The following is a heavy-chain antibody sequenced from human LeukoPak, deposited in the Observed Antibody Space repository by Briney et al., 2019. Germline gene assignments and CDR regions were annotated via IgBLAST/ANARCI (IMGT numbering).Heavy chain of an antibody. CDR3: ARGGLQFIDY. Sequence: GGSLRLSCAATGFTFSSYAMHWVRQAPGKGLEWVAVISYDGSNKYYADSVKGRFTISRDNSKNTLYLQMNSLRAEDTAVYYCARGGLQFIDYWGQGTLVTVSS. D-gene: IGHD5-24*01. CDR2: ISYDGSNK. V-gene: IGHV3-30-3*01. J-gene: IGHJ4*02. CDR1: GFTFSSYA.